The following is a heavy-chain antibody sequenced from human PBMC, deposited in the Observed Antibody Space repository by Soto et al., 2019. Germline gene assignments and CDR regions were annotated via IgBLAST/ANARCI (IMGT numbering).Heavy chain of an antibody. CDR2: IFSNDEK. Sequence: ESGPTLVNPTETLTLTCTVSGFSLSNTRMGVGWIRQPPGKALEWLAHIFSNDEKSFSTSLKSRLTISKDTSKSQVVLTMTNMDPVDTATYYCARIHRPLSMNLVGHFDYWGQGTLVTVSS. CDR3: ARIHRPLSMNLVGHFDY. D-gene: IGHD1-26*01. V-gene: IGHV2-26*01. J-gene: IGHJ4*02. CDR1: GFSLSNTRMG.